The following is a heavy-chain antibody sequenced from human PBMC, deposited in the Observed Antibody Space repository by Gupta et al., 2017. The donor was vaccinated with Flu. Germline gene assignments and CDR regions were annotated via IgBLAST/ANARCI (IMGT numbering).Heavy chain of an antibody. CDR2: ISGDSSTI. CDR3: ARGGAGSDTAMSRGRDYFDS. J-gene: IGHJ4*02. Sequence: WIRQAPGKGLEWVSYISGDSSTIFYAGSLKDRISISRDNARNSLTLQITGLRAEDTAVYFCARGGAGSDTAMSRGRDYFDSWGQGTLVSVSS. D-gene: IGHD5-18*01. V-gene: IGHV3-11*01.